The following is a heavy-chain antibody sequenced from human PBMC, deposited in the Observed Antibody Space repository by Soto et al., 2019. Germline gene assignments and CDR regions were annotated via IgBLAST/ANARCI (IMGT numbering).Heavy chain of an antibody. D-gene: IGHD2-15*01. Sequence: QVQLQESGPGLVKPSQTLSLTCTVSGGSISSGGYYWSWIRQHPGKGLEWIGYIYYSGSTYYNPSLKSRVNISVDTSKNQFALKLSSVTAADTAVYYCARESAGGVVSGLMDVWGQGTTVTVSS. V-gene: IGHV4-31*03. CDR2: IYYSGST. J-gene: IGHJ6*02. CDR3: ARESAGGVVSGLMDV. CDR1: GGSISSGGYY.